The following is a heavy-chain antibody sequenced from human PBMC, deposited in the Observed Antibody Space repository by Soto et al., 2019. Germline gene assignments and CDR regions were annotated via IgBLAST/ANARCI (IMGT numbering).Heavy chain of an antibody. CDR3: TTKAYDFWSGYVDDYYYYYGMDV. J-gene: IGHJ6*02. CDR2: IKSKTDGGTT. V-gene: IGHV3-15*07. D-gene: IGHD3-3*01. CDR1: GFTFSNAW. Sequence: GGSLRLSCAASGFTFSNAWMNWVRQAPGKGLEWVGRIKSKTDGGTTDYTAPVKCRFTISRDDSKNTRYLEMNSLKIEIKGVYYCTTKAYDFWSGYVDDYYYYYGMDVWGQGTTVTVSS.